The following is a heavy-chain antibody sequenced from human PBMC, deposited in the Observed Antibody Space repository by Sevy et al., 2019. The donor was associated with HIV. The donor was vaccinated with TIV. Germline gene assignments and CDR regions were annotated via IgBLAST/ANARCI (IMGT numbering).Heavy chain of an antibody. D-gene: IGHD1-26*01. CDR1: GFTFSSFA. CDR2: LNGSGGRT. CDR3: GKDNDSGSYLIDDFDI. V-gene: IGHV3-23*01. J-gene: IGHJ3*02. Sequence: GGSLRLSCAASGFTFSSFAMSWVRQTPGKGLEWVSGLNGSGGRTYYPDSVKGRFTISRDNSKNTLYLQMNSLRAEDKAVYYCGKDNDSGSYLIDDFDIWGQGTMVTVSS.